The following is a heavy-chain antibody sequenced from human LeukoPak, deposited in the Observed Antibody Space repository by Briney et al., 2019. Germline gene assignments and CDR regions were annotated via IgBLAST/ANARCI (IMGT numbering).Heavy chain of an antibody. V-gene: IGHV1-69*04. CDR2: IIPILGIA. J-gene: IGHJ4*02. Sequence: GSSVKVSCKASGGTFISYAISWVRQAPGQGLEWMGRIIPILGIANYAQKFQGRVTITADKSTSTAYMELSSLRSEDTAVYYCALVVAATQYYFDYWGQGTLVTVSS. D-gene: IGHD2-15*01. CDR1: GGTFISYA. CDR3: ALVVAATQYYFDY.